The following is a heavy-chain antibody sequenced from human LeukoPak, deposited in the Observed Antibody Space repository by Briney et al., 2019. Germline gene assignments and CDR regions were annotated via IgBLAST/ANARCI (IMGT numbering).Heavy chain of an antibody. CDR2: IYYSGST. CDR3: ARHLYGDYGGYYYYYYMDV. CDR1: GGSISSSSYY. J-gene: IGHJ6*03. D-gene: IGHD4-17*01. V-gene: IGHV4-39*01. Sequence: PSGTLSLTCTVSGGSISSSSYYWGWIRQPPGKGLEWIGSIYYSGSTYYNPSLKSRVTISVDTSKNQFSLKLSSVTAADTAVYYCARHLYGDYGGYYYYYYMDVWGKGTTVTVSS.